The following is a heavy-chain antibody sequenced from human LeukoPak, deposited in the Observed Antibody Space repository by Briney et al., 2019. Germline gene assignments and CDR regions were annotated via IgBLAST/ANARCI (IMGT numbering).Heavy chain of an antibody. Sequence: GGSLRLSCAASGFTFSSYSMNWVRQAPGKGLEWVSSISSSSSYIYYADSVKGRFTISRDNAKNSLYLQMNSLRAEDTAVYFCEQKTAYEILTGYLERIRTDYWGQGTLVTVSS. CDR3: EQKTAYEILTGYLERIRTDY. D-gene: IGHD3-9*01. V-gene: IGHV3-21*04. CDR2: ISSSSSYI. J-gene: IGHJ4*02. CDR1: GFTFSSYS.